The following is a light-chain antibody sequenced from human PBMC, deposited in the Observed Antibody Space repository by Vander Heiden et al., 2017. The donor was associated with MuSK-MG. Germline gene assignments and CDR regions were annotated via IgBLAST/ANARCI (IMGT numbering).Light chain of an antibody. CDR3: QERVYWPSLT. J-gene: IGKJ4*01. V-gene: IGKV3-11*01. Sequence: EIVLTQSPATLSSSPGERATLSCRASQSVGGYVAWYQQKPGQAPRLLIYDAFKRATGIPARFSGSGYGTDFTLTISSLEPEDFAVYYCQERVYWPSLTFGGGTKVEI. CDR1: QSVGGY. CDR2: DAF.